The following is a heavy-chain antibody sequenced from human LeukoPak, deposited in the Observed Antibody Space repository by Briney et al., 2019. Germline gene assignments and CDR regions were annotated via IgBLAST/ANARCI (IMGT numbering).Heavy chain of an antibody. CDR2: ISGSGGST. Sequence: GGSLRLSCAASGFTFSSYAMSWVRQAPGKGLEWVSAISGSGGSTYYADSVKGRFTISRDNSKNTLYLQMNSLRAEDTAVYYCAKMGLLWLETYYLDYWGQGTLVTASS. CDR1: GFTFSSYA. J-gene: IGHJ4*02. D-gene: IGHD3-10*01. V-gene: IGHV3-23*01. CDR3: AKMGLLWLETYYLDY.